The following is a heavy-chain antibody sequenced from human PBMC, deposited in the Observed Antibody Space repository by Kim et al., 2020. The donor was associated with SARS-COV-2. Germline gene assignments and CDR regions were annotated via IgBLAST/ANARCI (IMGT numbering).Heavy chain of an antibody. J-gene: IGHJ4*02. Sequence: ADSVKGRFTIARDNSKNTRYLQMNSLRAEDTAVYYCARDQSGSYYGPFDYWGQGTLVTVSS. D-gene: IGHD1-26*01. V-gene: IGHV3-30*01. CDR3: ARDQSGSYYGPFDY.